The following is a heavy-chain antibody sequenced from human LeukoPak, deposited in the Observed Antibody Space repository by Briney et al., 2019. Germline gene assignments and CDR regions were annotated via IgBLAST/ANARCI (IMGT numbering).Heavy chain of an antibody. J-gene: IGHJ4*02. Sequence: GGSLRLSCAASGFTFSSYGMHWVHQAPGKGLEWVAVISYDGSNKYYADSVKGRFTISRDNSKNTLYLQMNSLRAEDTAVYYCAKGGLRYCSSTSCRYFDYWGQGTLVTVSS. D-gene: IGHD2-2*01. CDR1: GFTFSSYG. V-gene: IGHV3-30*18. CDR3: AKGGLRYCSSTSCRYFDY. CDR2: ISYDGSNK.